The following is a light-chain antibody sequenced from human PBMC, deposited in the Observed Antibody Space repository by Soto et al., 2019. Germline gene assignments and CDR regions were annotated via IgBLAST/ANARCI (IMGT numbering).Light chain of an antibody. J-gene: IGKJ5*01. CDR3: QQRHMWPIT. CDR1: QSFRGL. Sequence: EIVLTPPPATLSLSPGERANLSCRASQSFRGLLAWYQQKPGQAPRLLIYDAYNRATGIPPRFSGSGSGTDFTLTISSLEPEDSAVYYCQQRHMWPITFGQGTRLEIK. CDR2: DAY. V-gene: IGKV3-11*01.